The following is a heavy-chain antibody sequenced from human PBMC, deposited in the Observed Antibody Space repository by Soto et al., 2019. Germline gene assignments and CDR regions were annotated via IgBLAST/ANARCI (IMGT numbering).Heavy chain of an antibody. J-gene: IGHJ4*02. CDR1: GFPFSSCV. CDR2: ISYDGSKK. V-gene: IGHV3-30*03. CDR3: ATEGYTYEIDY. Sequence: GGSLRLSCAASGFPFSSCVMHWVRQAPGKGLEWVAVISYDGSKKDYADYAKGRFTISRDNSKKTLFLQMNSLRREDSALYYSATEGYTYEIDYWGQGTLVTVSS. D-gene: IGHD5-18*01.